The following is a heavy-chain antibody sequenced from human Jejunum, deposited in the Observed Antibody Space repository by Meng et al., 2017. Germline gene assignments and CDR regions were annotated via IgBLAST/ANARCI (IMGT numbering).Heavy chain of an antibody. J-gene: IGHJ4*02. CDR3: ATEYHSGHEH. CDR2: IVNSCIDT. Sequence: VESRGGLVAPGGSLRLSCAAAGFIFSNYAITLVPQAPGKELGWVSAIVNSCIDTYYADSVRGRFTISRDNSKNTLYLQMNSLRAEDTALYYCATEYHSGHEHWGQGTLVTVSS. V-gene: IGHV3-23*04. D-gene: IGHD5-12*01. CDR1: GFIFSNYA.